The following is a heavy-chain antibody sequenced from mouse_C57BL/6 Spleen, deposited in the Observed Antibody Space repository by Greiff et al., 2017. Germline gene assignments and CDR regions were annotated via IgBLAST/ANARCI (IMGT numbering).Heavy chain of an antibody. CDR3: TGDGSSPRYFDV. J-gene: IGHJ1*03. D-gene: IGHD1-1*01. CDR1: GYTFTSYW. Sequence: EVQLQQSGTVLARPGASVKMSCKTSGYTFTSYWMHWVKQRPGQGLEWIGAIYPGNSDTSYNQKFKGKAKLTAATSASTAYMELSSLTNEDSAVYYCTGDGSSPRYFDVWGTGTTVTVSS. CDR2: IYPGNSDT. V-gene: IGHV1-5*01.